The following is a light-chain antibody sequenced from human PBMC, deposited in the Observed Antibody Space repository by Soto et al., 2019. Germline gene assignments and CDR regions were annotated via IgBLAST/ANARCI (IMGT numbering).Light chain of an antibody. V-gene: IGKV4-1*01. CDR2: WAS. CDR3: QQYNNWS. J-gene: IGKJ5*01. CDR1: QSVLYTSNNKNY. Sequence: DIVMTQSPDSLAVSLGERATINCKSSQSVLYTSNNKNYIAWYQQKSGQPPKLLIYWASTRESGVPDRFSGGGSGTDFTLTISSLQAEDFAVYYCQQYNNWSFGQGTRLEIK.